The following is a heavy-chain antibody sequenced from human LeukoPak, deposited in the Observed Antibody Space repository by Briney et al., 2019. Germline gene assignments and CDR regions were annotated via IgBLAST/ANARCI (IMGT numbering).Heavy chain of an antibody. CDR1: GGTFSSYA. V-gene: IGHV1-69*05. D-gene: IGHD2-2*02. CDR3: ATIPAAIDNWFDP. CDR2: IIPIFGTA. Sequence: GSSVRVSCKASGGTFSSYAISWVRQAPGQGLEWMGGIIPIFGTANYAQKFQGRVTIITDESTSTAYMELSSLRSEDTAVYYCATIPAAIDNWFDPWGQGTLVTVSS. J-gene: IGHJ5*02.